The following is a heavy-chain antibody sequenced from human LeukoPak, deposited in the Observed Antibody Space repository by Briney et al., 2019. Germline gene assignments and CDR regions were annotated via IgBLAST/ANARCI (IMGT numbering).Heavy chain of an antibody. D-gene: IGHD6-13*01. CDR1: GFAFSTFG. V-gene: IGHV3-30*18. CDR2: ISYDGSNK. CDR3: AKRMGPSIAATDLDY. J-gene: IGHJ4*02. Sequence: PGRSLRLSCAASGFAFSTFGMEWARQAPGKGLEWVAVISYDGSNKYYADSVKGRFTVSRDNSKNTLYPQMNSLRVEDTAVYYCAKRMGPSIAATDLDYWGQGTLVTVSS.